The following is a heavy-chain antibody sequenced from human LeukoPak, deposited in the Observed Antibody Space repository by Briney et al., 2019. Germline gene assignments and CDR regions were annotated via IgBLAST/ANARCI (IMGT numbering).Heavy chain of an antibody. CDR2: ITSSGSSI. CDR1: GFTFTSYG. Sequence: GGSLRLSCAASGFTFTSYGIHWVRQAPGKGLEWVSCITSSGSSIYYADSVKGRFTISRDNAKNSLHLQMNSLRDEDTAVYYCARDDGTYRRYFDYWGQGTLVTVSS. V-gene: IGHV3-48*02. J-gene: IGHJ4*02. D-gene: IGHD5-18*01. CDR3: ARDDGTYRRYFDY.